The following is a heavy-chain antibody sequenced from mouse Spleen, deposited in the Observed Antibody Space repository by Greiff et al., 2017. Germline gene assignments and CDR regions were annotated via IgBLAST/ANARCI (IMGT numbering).Heavy chain of an antibody. V-gene: IGHV3-6*01. D-gene: IGHD1-2*01. CDR2: ISYDGSN. J-gene: IGHJ4*01. Sequence: EVKLVESGPGLVKPSQSLSLTCSVTGYSITSGYYWNWIRQFPGNKLEWMGYISYDGSNNYNPSLKNRISITRDTSKNQFFLKLNSVTTEDTATYYCARVVRPLYAMDYWGEGTSVTVSS. CDR3: ARVVRPLYAMDY. CDR1: GYSITSGYY.